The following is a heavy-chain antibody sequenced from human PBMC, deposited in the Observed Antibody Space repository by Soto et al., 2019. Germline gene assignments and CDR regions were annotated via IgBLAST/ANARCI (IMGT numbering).Heavy chain of an antibody. J-gene: IGHJ4*02. D-gene: IGHD6-19*01. CDR1: GGSVSSGSYY. CDR3: ARDRGSGWFFDY. V-gene: IGHV4-61*01. Sequence: SETLSLTCTVSGGSVSSGSYYWSWIRQPPGKGLEWIGYIYYSGSTNYNPSLKSRVTISVDTSKNQFSLKLSSVTAADTAVYYCARDRGSGWFFDYWGRGTLVTVSS. CDR2: IYYSGST.